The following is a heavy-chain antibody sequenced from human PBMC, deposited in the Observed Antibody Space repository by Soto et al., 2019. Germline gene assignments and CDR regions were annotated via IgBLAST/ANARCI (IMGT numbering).Heavy chain of an antibody. CDR1: GDSVSSNNTT. J-gene: IGHJ5*02. CDR3: ARERTPYNWFDP. V-gene: IGHV6-1*01. CDR2: TYYRSRWYQ. Sequence: SQTLSLTCGISGDSVSSNNTTWDWIRQSPSRGLEWLGRTYYRSRWYQDYADSVKGRITISADTAKNQFSLQLRSVIPGDTAVYYCARERTPYNWFDPWGQGTLVTVSS.